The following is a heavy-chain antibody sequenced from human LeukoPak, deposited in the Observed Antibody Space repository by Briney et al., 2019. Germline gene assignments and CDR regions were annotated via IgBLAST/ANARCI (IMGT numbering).Heavy chain of an antibody. Sequence: GESLKISCKGSGYRFGNYWIAWVRQMPGKGLESMGIIYPGDSDTRYSPSFQGQVNFSADKSISTAYLQWSSLKASDTAMYYCARLGRRRDGYNFDYWGQGTLVTVSS. CDR1: GYRFGNYW. CDR3: ARLGRRRDGYNFDY. CDR2: IYPGDSDT. V-gene: IGHV5-51*01. J-gene: IGHJ4*02. D-gene: IGHD5-24*01.